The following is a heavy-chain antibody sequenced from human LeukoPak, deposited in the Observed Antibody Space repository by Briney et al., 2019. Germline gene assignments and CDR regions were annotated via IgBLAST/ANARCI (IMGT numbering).Heavy chain of an antibody. CDR1: GGSISNYY. CDR2: IYYSGST. D-gene: IGHD6-6*01. J-gene: IGHJ3*01. CDR3: VRGRVWDAFDV. Sequence: PSETLSLTCTVSGGSISNYYWGWIRRPPGKGLEWIGYIYYSGSTLYNPSLKSRVTISVDTSKNQFSLKLSSVTDADTAVYHCVRGRVWDAFDVWGQGTMVTVSS. V-gene: IGHV4-59*01.